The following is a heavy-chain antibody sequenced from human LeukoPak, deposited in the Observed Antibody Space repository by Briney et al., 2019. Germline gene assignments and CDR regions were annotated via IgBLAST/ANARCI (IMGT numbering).Heavy chain of an antibody. J-gene: IGHJ4*02. D-gene: IGHD6-19*01. V-gene: IGHV7-4-1*02. CDR1: GYTFNGHA. Sequence: ASVKVSCKASGYTFNGHAMNWVRQAPGQGPEWMGYINTKTGNPTYAQGFTGRFVFSLDTSVSTAYLQISSLKPEDTGVYYCAKGGWVAVTGMDSWGQGTLVTVSS. CDR2: INTKTGNP. CDR3: AKGGWVAVTGMDS.